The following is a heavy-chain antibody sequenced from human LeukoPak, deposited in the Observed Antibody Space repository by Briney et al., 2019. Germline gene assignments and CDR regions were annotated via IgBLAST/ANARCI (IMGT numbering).Heavy chain of an antibody. CDR3: ARQRYHDS. Sequence: QPGGSLRLSCATSGFTFSSYWMSWVRQAPGKGLEWVANIKQDGSEKNYLDSVKGRFTISRDNAKNSLYLQMNSLRAEDTAVCYCARQRYHDSWGQGTLVTVSS. CDR2: IKQDGSEK. V-gene: IGHV3-7*01. J-gene: IGHJ4*02. D-gene: IGHD2-2*01. CDR1: GFTFSSYW.